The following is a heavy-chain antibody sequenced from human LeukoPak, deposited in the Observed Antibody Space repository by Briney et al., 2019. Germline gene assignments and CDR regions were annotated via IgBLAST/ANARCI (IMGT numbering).Heavy chain of an antibody. J-gene: IGHJ4*02. D-gene: IGHD3-22*01. Sequence: SSETLSLTCTVSGGSISSYYWSWIRQPPGKGLEWIGNIYDSGSTNYNPSLKSRVTISVDTSKNQCSLKLSYVTAADTAVYYCARQSISGSSLSYFDYWGQGTLVNVSS. V-gene: IGHV4-59*01. CDR3: ARQSISGSSLSYFDY. CDR2: IYDSGST. CDR1: GGSISSYY.